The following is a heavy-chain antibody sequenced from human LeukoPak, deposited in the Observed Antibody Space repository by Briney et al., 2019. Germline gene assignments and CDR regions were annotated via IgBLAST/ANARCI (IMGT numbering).Heavy chain of an antibody. CDR1: GFIFSTYG. J-gene: IGHJ4*02. CDR3: ARTAHYFDY. Sequence: GGSLRLSCAASGFIFSTYGIHWVRQAPGKGLEWVAVIWYDGSNKYYADSVKGRFTISRDNSKNTLYLQMNSLRAEDTAVYYCARTAHYFDYWGQGTLVTVSS. CDR2: IWYDGSNK. V-gene: IGHV3-33*01.